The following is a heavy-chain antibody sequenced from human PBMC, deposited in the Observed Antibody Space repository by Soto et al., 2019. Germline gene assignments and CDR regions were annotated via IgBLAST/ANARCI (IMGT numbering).Heavy chain of an antibody. J-gene: IGHJ3*02. Sequence: EVQLVESGGGLVQPGGSLRLSCAASGFTFSSYSMNWVRQAPGKGLEWVSYISSSSSTIYYADSVKGRFTISRDNAKNSMDLQMTSLRAEDTAVYYCARDGGDSSSWYFAFDIWGQGTMVTVSS. V-gene: IGHV3-48*01. CDR2: ISSSSSTI. D-gene: IGHD6-13*01. CDR1: GFTFSSYS. CDR3: ARDGGDSSSWYFAFDI.